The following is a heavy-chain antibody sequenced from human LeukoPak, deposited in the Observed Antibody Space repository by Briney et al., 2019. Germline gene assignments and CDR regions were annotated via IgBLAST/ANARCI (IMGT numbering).Heavy chain of an antibody. Sequence: PSETLSLTCTVSGGSISSYYWSWIRQPPGKGLEWIGYIYYSGSTNYNPSLKSRVTISVDTSKNQFSLKLSSVTAADTAVYYCARVGSPRKKNMIVVVMPDYWGQGTLVTVSS. D-gene: IGHD3-22*01. J-gene: IGHJ4*02. CDR2: IYYSGST. CDR3: ARVGSPRKKNMIVVVMPDY. CDR1: GGSISSYY. V-gene: IGHV4-59*08.